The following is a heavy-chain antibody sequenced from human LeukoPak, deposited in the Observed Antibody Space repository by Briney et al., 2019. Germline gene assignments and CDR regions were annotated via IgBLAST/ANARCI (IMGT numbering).Heavy chain of an antibody. CDR1: GYTFTSYG. CDR2: ISAYNGNT. V-gene: IGHV1-18*01. J-gene: IGHJ3*01. CDR3: ARAGYCGDGGCRGGSAFDV. D-gene: IGHD2-15*01. Sequence: ASVTVSCKASGYTFTSYGISWVRQAPGQGLEWMGWISAYNGNTNYAQTLQGRVTMTTDTSTSTVYMELRSLRSDDTAVYYCARAGYCGDGGCRGGSAFDVWGQGTMVTVSS.